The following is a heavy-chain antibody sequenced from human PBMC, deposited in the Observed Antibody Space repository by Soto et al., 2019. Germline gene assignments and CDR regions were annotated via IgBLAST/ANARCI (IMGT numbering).Heavy chain of an antibody. D-gene: IGHD2-15*01. Sequence: QVQLGESGGGVVQPGRSLRLSCAASGFTFSSYGMHWVRQAPGKGLEWVAVISYDGSNKYYADSVKGQFTVSRDNSKNTLYLQMNSLRAEDTAVYYCAKDRARYCGGGSCYSIFDYWGQGTLVTVST. CDR2: ISYDGSNK. V-gene: IGHV3-30*18. J-gene: IGHJ4*02. CDR1: GFTFSSYG. CDR3: AKDRARYCGGGSCYSIFDY.